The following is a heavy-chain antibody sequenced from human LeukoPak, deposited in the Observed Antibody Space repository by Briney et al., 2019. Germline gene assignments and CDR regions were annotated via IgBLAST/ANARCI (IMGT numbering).Heavy chain of an antibody. CDR1: GVSISTDY. V-gene: IGHV4-59*01. CDR2: IHYSGST. J-gene: IGHJ4*02. CDR3: ARDAGATAY. D-gene: IGHD4/OR15-4a*01. Sequence: SETLSLTCTVSGVSISTDYWTWVRQPPGKRLEWIGYIHYSGSTTYNPSLQSRVTISIDTSKNQFSLRLTSVTSADTAVYYCARDAGATAYWGQGVLVTVSS.